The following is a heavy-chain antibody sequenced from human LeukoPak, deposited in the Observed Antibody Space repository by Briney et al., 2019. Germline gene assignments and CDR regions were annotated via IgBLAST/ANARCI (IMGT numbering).Heavy chain of an antibody. V-gene: IGHV1-2*02. J-gene: IGHJ4*02. CDR2: INPNRGRT. CDR3: ARGGIQLWFLVDY. Sequence: VASVTLSFTASGYTFTVYCMHWVRQAPGQRLEWMGWINPNRGRTNYAQKFQGRVTMTRDTSISTAYMELSSLRSDDTAVYYCARGGIQLWFLVDYWGQGTMVTVSS. D-gene: IGHD5-18*01. CDR1: GYTFTVYC.